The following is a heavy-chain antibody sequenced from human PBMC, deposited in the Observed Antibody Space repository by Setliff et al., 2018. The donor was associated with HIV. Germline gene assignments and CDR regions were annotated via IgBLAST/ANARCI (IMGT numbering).Heavy chain of an antibody. CDR3: AGDRYGASFDS. CDR1: GYTFTTYA. J-gene: IGHJ4*02. Sequence: ASVKVSCKASGYTFTTYAINWVRQAPGQGLEWMGWINMYTANPSYAQGFTGRFVFSLDTSVSTAYLQISSLEAEDTALYYCAGDRYGASFDSWGQGTLVTVSS. V-gene: IGHV7-4-1*02. D-gene: IGHD3-16*02. CDR2: INMYTANP.